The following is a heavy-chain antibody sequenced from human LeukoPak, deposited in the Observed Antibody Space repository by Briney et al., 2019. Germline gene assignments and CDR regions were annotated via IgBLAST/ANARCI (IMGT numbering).Heavy chain of an antibody. V-gene: IGHV4-39*07. CDR3: ARHSNWNDGVDY. Sequence: SETLSLTCTVSGGSISSSSYYWGWIRQPPGKGLEWIGSIYYSGSTYYNPSLKSRVTISVDTSKNQFSLKLSSVTAADTAVYYCARHSNWNDGVDYWGQGTLVTVSS. CDR2: IYYSGST. CDR1: GGSISSSSYY. J-gene: IGHJ4*02. D-gene: IGHD1-20*01.